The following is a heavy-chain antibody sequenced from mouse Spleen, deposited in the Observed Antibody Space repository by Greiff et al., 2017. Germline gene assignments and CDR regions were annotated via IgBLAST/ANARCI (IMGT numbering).Heavy chain of an antibody. CDR1: GYTFTSYT. CDR3: SRPDYGYYSYDTYFDV. Sequence: QVQLQQSGAELARPGASVKMSCKASGYTFTSYTMHWVKQRPGQGLEWIGYINPSSGYTKYNQKFKDKATLTADKSSSTAYMQLSSLTSEDSAVYYCSRPDYGYYSYDTYFDVWGAGTTVTVSS. J-gene: IGHJ1*01. V-gene: IGHV1-4*01. CDR2: INPSSGYT. D-gene: IGHD2-12*01.